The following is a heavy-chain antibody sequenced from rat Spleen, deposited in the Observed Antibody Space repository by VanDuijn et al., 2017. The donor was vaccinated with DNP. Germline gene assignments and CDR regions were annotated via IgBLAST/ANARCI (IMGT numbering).Heavy chain of an antibody. Sequence: EVKLLESGGGLVQPGGSMRLSCAASGFTFTDFSMNWIRQPAGKAPEWLAFIRDKANGYITEYNPSVKGRFTISRDNTQSMLYLQMNTLRAEDTATYYCARWIPTAHLDYWGQGVMVTVSS. J-gene: IGHJ2*01. CDR2: IRDKANGYIT. D-gene: IGHD2-2*01. CDR1: GFTFTDFS. CDR3: ARWIPTAHLDY. V-gene: IGHV7-7*01.